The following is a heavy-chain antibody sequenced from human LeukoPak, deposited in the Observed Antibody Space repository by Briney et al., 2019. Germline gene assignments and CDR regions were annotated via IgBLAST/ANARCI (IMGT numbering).Heavy chain of an antibody. CDR2: ISDRARNT. CDR1: GFTFSSYT. Sequence: GGSLRLSCATSGFTFSSYTMNWVRQTPGKGLEWVSTISDRARNTHYADSVNGRFTISRDDFLNMVYLQMDRLTVEDTAVYYCTTRLQHHFDYWGQGTQVTVSS. J-gene: IGHJ4*02. V-gene: IGHV3-23*01. CDR3: TTRLQHHFDY. D-gene: IGHD4-11*01.